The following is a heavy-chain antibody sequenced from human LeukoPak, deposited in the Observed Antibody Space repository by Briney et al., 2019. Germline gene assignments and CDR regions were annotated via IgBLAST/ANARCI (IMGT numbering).Heavy chain of an antibody. J-gene: IGHJ6*02. CDR1: DGSINSYY. CDR3: ARGRSNYYGMDV. Sequence: SETLSLTCSVSDGSINSYYWNWIRRPPGKGLEWIGYINYNGNTNYSPSLKSRVTMSVDTSKNLFSLKVSSVTAADTAVYYCARGRSNYYGMDVWAKGPRSPSP. D-gene: IGHD1-26*01. V-gene: IGHV4-59*01. CDR2: INYNGNT.